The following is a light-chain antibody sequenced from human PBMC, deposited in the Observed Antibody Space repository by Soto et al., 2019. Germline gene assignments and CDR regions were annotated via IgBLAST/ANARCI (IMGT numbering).Light chain of an antibody. CDR1: QGISSY. J-gene: IGKJ3*01. Sequence: AIRMTQSPSSLSASTGDRVTITCRASQGISSYLAWYQQKPGKDPKLLIYAASTLQSGVPSRFSGSGSGKDFALTIRCLQCKDFATYYCQQYYSYPRITFGPGTKVDIK. CDR2: AAS. V-gene: IGKV1-8*01. CDR3: QQYYSYPRIT.